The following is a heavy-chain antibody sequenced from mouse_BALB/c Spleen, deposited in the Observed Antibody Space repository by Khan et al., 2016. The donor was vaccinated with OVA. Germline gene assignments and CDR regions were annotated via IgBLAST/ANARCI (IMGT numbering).Heavy chain of an antibody. Sequence: EVELVESGAGLVKSGATVKLLFTLPGLHIKATYMHGLNRCLDKGLGGFGRIVLPNGITNYDPKFQGKATITADTSSNTAYRQLSSLTSEDTAVYYGAKMVRKWGQGTTLTVSS. CDR1: GLHIKATY. CDR2: IVLPNGIT. J-gene: IGHJ2*01. D-gene: IGHD1-1*02. CDR3: AKMVRK. V-gene: IGHV14-3*02.